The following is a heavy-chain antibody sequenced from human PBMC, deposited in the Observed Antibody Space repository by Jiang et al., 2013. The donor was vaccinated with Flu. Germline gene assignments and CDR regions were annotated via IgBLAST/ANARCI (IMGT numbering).Heavy chain of an antibody. CDR1: GGSINNEGYY. J-gene: IGHJ4*02. CDR2: VYHNGDT. CDR3: ALPPRFGELWAFDN. D-gene: IGHD3-10*01. Sequence: SCSGLVKPSETLSLTCSVSGGSINNEGYYWTWIRQHPARGLEWIGYVYHNGDTRYNPSFMRRVTISIETPKNQFFLELNSVTVADAAVYYCALPPRFGELWAFDNWGRGILVSVSS. V-gene: IGHV4-31*02.